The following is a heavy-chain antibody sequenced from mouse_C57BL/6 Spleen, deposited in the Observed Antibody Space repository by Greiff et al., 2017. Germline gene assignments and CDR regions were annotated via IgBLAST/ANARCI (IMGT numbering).Heavy chain of an antibody. CDR3: ARRATVEGSWFAY. CDR1: GFTFSDYG. Sequence: DVMLVESGGGLVKPGGSLKLSCAASGFTFSDYGMPWVRQAPEKGLEWVAYISSGSSTIYYADTVKGRFTISRDNAKNTLFLQMTSLRSEDTAMYYCARRATVEGSWFAYWGQGTLVTVSA. J-gene: IGHJ3*01. CDR2: ISSGSSTI. V-gene: IGHV5-17*01. D-gene: IGHD1-1*01.